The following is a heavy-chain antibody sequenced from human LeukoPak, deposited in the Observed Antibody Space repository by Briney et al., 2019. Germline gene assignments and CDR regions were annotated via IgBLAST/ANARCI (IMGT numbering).Heavy chain of an antibody. Sequence: PGGSLRLSCAASGFTFSSYSMNWVRQAPGKGLEWVSSISSSSSYIYYADSVKGRFTISRDNAKNSPYLQMNSLRAEDTAVYYCARDLRGYSGYDLGNWFDPWGQGTLVTVSS. V-gene: IGHV3-21*01. D-gene: IGHD5-12*01. CDR3: ARDLRGYSGYDLGNWFDP. CDR1: GFTFSSYS. J-gene: IGHJ5*02. CDR2: ISSSSSYI.